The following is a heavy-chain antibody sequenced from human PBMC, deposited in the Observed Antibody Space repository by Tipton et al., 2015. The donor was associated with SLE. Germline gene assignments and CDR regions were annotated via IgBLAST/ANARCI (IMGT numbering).Heavy chain of an antibody. V-gene: IGHV4-34*01. D-gene: IGHD6-19*01. CDR1: GDSPSGQN. CDR2: AFRGGST. CDR3: ARGFSSSTCEPFYFFGMDV. J-gene: IGHJ6*02. Sequence: TLSLTCSVYGDSPSGQNWGWIRQPPGKGRGWFGEAFRGGSTNYSPSPEGRVPITVDMSKNQFSLGLISVTAADTAVYYCARGFSSSTCEPFYFFGMDVWGQGTTVTVSS.